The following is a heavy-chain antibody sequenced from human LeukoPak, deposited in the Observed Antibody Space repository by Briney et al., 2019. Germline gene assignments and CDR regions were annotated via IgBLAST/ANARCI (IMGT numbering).Heavy chain of an antibody. CDR1: GFTFSSYG. CDR2: ISYDGSNK. J-gene: IGHJ4*02. Sequence: GGSLRLSCAAPGFTFSSYGMHWVRQAPGKGLEWVAVISYDGSNKYYADSVKGRFTISRDNSKNTLYLQMNSLRAEDTAVYYCATSGWYFVFYYWGQGTLVTVSS. D-gene: IGHD6-19*01. CDR3: ATSGWYFVFYY. V-gene: IGHV3-30*03.